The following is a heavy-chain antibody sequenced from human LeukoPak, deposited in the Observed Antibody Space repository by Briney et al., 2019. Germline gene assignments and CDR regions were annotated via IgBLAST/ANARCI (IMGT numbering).Heavy chain of an antibody. CDR3: ARAHSSAFDY. V-gene: IGHV3-7*04. J-gene: IGHJ4*02. D-gene: IGHD3-22*01. CDR1: GFTFSSYA. CDR2: IKEDGSEK. Sequence: GGSLRLSCAASGFTFSSYAMSWVRQAPGKGLEWVANIKEDGSEKYYVDSVKGRFTISRDNAKNSLYLQMNSLRAEDTAVYYCARAHSSAFDYWGQGTLVTVSS.